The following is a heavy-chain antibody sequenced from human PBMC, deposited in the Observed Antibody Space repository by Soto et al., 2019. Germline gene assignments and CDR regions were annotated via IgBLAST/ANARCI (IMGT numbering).Heavy chain of an antibody. J-gene: IGHJ6*02. D-gene: IGHD3-10*01. CDR3: ARGDRGGSGSPASYYYSGLDV. Sequence: GGSLRLSCAASGFTFNSYAMSWVRQAPGKGLEWVSSVSAGGDMTYYSDSVKGRFTISRDNSNNALFLQMNSLRIEDTALYYCARGDRGGSGSPASYYYSGLDVWGQGTTVTVSS. CDR1: GFTFNSYA. CDR2: VSAGGDMT. V-gene: IGHV3-23*01.